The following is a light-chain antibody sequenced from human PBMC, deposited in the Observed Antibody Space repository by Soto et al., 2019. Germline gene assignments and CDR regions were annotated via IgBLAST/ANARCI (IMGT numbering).Light chain of an antibody. CDR3: QQYGGYSWT. Sequence: DIQMTQSPSTLSASVGDRVTISCRASQTISNWLAWYQQKPGKAPNLLIYGVSNLANGVPSRFSGTGSGTEFTLTISSLRPDDFATYYCQQYGGYSWTFGHGTKVEIK. CDR1: QTISNW. CDR2: GVS. J-gene: IGKJ1*01. V-gene: IGKV1-5*03.